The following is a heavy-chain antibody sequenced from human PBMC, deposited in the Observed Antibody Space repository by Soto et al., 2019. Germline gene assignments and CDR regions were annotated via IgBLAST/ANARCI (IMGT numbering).Heavy chain of an antibody. Sequence: QLHLRESGPGLVKPSETLSLTCTVSGGSITSSSYYWGWIRQPPGKGLEWIGSIYYSGGTYYNPSLTSRVTISVDTSKNQFSLKLSSVTAADTSVYYCATQEVGGSYVYTFDPWGQGTLVTVSS. V-gene: IGHV4-39*01. D-gene: IGHD1-26*01. CDR2: IYYSGGT. CDR1: GGSITSSSYY. CDR3: ATQEVGGSYVYTFDP. J-gene: IGHJ5*02.